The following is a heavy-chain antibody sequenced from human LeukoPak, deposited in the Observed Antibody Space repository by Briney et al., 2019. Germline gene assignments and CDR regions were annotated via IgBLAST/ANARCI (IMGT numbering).Heavy chain of an antibody. CDR3: AKTTVTSEEYFYYYMDV. Sequence: ASVKVSCKTSGYTFTSYGLSWVRQAPGQGLEWMGCIITYNGNTYYSQKFQGRVTMTTDTSTSTAYMELRSLRSDDTAVYYCAKTTVTSEEYFYYYMDVWGKGTTDTVSS. CDR1: GYTFTSYG. D-gene: IGHD4-17*01. J-gene: IGHJ6*03. CDR2: IITYNGNT. V-gene: IGHV1-18*01.